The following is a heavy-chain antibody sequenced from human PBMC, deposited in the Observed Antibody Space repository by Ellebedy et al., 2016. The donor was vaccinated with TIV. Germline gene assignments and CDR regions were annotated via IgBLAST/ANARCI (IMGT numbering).Heavy chain of an antibody. CDR1: GFTFSSYA. D-gene: IGHD1-26*01. V-gene: IGHV3-7*01. CDR3: AREVGATTGYVY. J-gene: IGHJ4*02. Sequence: GESLKISXAASGFTFSSYAMSWVRQAPGKGLEWVANIKQDGSEKYYVDSVKGRFTISRDNAKNSLYLQMNSLRAEDTAVYYCAREVGATTGYVYWGQGTLVTVSS. CDR2: IKQDGSEK.